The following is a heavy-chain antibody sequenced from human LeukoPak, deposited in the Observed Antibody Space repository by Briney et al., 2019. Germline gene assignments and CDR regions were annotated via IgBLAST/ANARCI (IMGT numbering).Heavy chain of an antibody. CDR3: ARSNDLDY. D-gene: IGHD1-1*01. CDR1: GFTFTTYT. CDR2: ISSGSGYI. J-gene: IGHJ4*02. Sequence: PGGSLRLSCAASGFTFTTYTMNWVRQAPGKGLERVSSISSGSGYIYYADSVKGRFTISGDNAKNSLYLQMNSLRAEDTAVYYCARSNDLDYWGQGTLVTVSS. V-gene: IGHV3-21*01.